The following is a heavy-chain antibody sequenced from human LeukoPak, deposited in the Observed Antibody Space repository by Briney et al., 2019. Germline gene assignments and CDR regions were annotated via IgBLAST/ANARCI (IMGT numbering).Heavy chain of an antibody. Sequence: PGGSLRLSCAASGVTFSSYAMSWVRQAPGKGLEWVSAISGSGGSTYYADSVKGRFTISRDNSKNTVYLQMNSLRAEDTAVYYCAKGHAVYCSSTSCYLDYWGQGTLVTVSS. V-gene: IGHV3-23*01. CDR3: AKGHAVYCSSTSCYLDY. J-gene: IGHJ4*02. CDR1: GVTFSSYA. CDR2: ISGSGGST. D-gene: IGHD2-2*01.